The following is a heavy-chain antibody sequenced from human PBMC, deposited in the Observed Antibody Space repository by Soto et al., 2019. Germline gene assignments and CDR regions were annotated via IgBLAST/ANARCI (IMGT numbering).Heavy chain of an antibody. D-gene: IGHD6-13*01. Sequence: QVQLVQSGAEVKKPGSSVKVSCKASGGTFSSYAISWVRQAPGQGLEWMGGIIPIFGTANYAQKFQGRVTISADESTSTAYMELSSLRSEDTAVYYCARDVVGYSSSTSESYYYYGMDVWGQGTTVTVSS. CDR3: ARDVVGYSSSTSESYYYYGMDV. CDR1: GGTFSSYA. J-gene: IGHJ6*02. V-gene: IGHV1-69*01. CDR2: IIPIFGTA.